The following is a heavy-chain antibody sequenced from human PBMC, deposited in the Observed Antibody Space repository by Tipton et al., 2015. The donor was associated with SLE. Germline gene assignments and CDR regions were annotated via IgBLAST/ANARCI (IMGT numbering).Heavy chain of an antibody. CDR2: INHAGST. D-gene: IGHD3-16*02. J-gene: IGHJ3*02. CDR3: AQAHLWGSYRYASDI. V-gene: IGHV4-34*01. CDR1: GGSFGGYY. Sequence: TLSLTCSIYGGSFGGYYWSWIRQPPGKGLEWIGEINHAGSTNYNPSLKSRVTISVDTSKNQFSLKLSSVTAADTAVYYCAQAHLWGSYRYASDIWGQGTMVTVSS.